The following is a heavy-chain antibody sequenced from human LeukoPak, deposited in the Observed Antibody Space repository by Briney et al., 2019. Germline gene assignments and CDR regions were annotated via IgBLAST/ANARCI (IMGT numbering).Heavy chain of an antibody. Sequence: PSETLSLTCTVSGGSISSSTYYWGWIRQPPGKGLEWIGSIYYNRGPYYNPSLKSRVTISVDKSKNQFSLKLSSVTGADTAIYYCARRIVAAGNDAFDIWGQGTMVTV. D-gene: IGHD6-13*01. CDR2: IYYNRGP. J-gene: IGHJ3*02. CDR3: ARRIVAAGNDAFDI. CDR1: GGSISSSTYY. V-gene: IGHV4-39*01.